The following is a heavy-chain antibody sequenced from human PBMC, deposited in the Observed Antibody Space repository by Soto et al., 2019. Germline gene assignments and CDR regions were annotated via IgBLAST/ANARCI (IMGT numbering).Heavy chain of an antibody. CDR2: ISGSGGST. Sequence: GGSLRLSCAASGFTFSSYAMSWVRQAPGKGLEWVSAISGSGGSTYYADSVKGRFTISRDNSKNTLYLQMNSLRAEDTAVYYCAKVGFKVIAAASDYWGQGTLVTVSS. V-gene: IGHV3-23*01. CDR1: GFTFSSYA. D-gene: IGHD6-13*01. CDR3: AKVGFKVIAAASDY. J-gene: IGHJ4*02.